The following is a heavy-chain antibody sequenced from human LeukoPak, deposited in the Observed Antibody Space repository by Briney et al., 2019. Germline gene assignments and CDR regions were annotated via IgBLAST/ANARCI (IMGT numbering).Heavy chain of an antibody. V-gene: IGHV3-9*01. CDR1: GFTFDDSV. J-gene: IGHJ6*02. CDR2: INWNSGNI. D-gene: IGHD2-15*01. CDR3: AKGGHPTRYYYGMDV. Sequence: GGSLRLSCAGAGFTFDDSVMHSVRQAPGKCLEWVSTINWNSGNISYADSVKGRFTISRDNAKNSLFLQMNSLRTEDTALYYCAKGGHPTRYYYGMDVWGQGTTVTVSS.